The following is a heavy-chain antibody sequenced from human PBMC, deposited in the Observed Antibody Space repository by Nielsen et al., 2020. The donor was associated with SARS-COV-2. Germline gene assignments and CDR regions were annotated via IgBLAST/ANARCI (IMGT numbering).Heavy chain of an antibody. Sequence: SETLSLTCTVSSGSVSSGGYYWTWVRQPPGKGLEWIGCIHYTGGAIYSPSLRSRVTISIDTSKNQFSLKLSSVTAADTAVYYCARVRITMIVVVDAFDIWGQGTMVTVSS. D-gene: IGHD3-22*01. V-gene: IGHV4-61*08. CDR2: IHYTGGA. J-gene: IGHJ3*02. CDR1: SGSVSSGGYY. CDR3: ARVRITMIVVVDAFDI.